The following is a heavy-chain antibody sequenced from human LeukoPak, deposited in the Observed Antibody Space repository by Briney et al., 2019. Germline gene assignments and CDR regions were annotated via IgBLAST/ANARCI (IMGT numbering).Heavy chain of an antibody. CDR1: GGSISSYY. D-gene: IGHD6-19*01. CDR3: ARDSLYSSGWFDY. J-gene: IGHJ4*02. Sequence: SETLSLTCTVSGGSISSYYWSWIRQPPGKGLEWIGYIYYSGSTNYNPSLKSRVTISVDTSKNQFSLKLSSVTAADTAVYYCARDSLYSSGWFDYWGQGTLVTASS. CDR2: IYYSGST. V-gene: IGHV4-59*01.